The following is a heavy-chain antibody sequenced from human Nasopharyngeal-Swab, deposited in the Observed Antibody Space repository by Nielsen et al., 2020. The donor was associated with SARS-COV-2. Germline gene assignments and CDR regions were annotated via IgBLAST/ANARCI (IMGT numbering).Heavy chain of an antibody. D-gene: IGHD2-21*01. V-gene: IGHV3-49*04. CDR2: TRSKAYGGPT. J-gene: IGHJ4*02. CDR1: GFTFANYA. CDR3: ITLDRLLSIDY. Sequence: GGSLRLSCTVSGFTFANYAMSWVRQAPGKGLEWVGFTRSKAYGGPTEYAASVKGRFTISRDDSKSIAYLHMDSLKTEDTAVYYCITLDRLLSIDYWGQGTLVTVSS.